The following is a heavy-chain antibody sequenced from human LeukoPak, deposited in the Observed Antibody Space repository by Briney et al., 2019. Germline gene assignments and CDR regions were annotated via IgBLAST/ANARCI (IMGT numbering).Heavy chain of an antibody. Sequence: SETLSLTCTVSGGSVSSASYYLGWIRQPPGKGLEWIGSIYSTGTTYYNPSLKSRITIPVDTSKNQFSLKLNSVTAADTAVYYCVRGGDSQSNWYDPWGQGTLVTVSS. V-gene: IGHV4-39*07. D-gene: IGHD4-11*01. CDR3: VRGGDSQSNWYDP. CDR2: IYSTGTT. CDR1: GGSVSSASYY. J-gene: IGHJ5*02.